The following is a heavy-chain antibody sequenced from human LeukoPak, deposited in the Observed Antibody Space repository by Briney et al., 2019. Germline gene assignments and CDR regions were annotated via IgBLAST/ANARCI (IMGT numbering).Heavy chain of an antibody. CDR2: ISSSGSTI. V-gene: IGHV3-48*03. D-gene: IGHD3-22*01. Sequence: GGSLRLSCAASGFTFSSYEMNWVRQAPGKGLEWVSYISSSGSTIYYADSVKGRFTISRDNSQNTLYLQMDSLRPEDTAVYYCASSHDSSGNDWGQGTLVTVSS. CDR3: ASSHDSSGND. J-gene: IGHJ4*02. CDR1: GFTFSSYE.